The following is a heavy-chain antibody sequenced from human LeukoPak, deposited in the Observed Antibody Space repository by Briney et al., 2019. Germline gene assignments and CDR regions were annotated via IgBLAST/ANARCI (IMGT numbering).Heavy chain of an antibody. V-gene: IGHV3-30*04. CDR2: ISYDGSNK. D-gene: IGHD3-22*01. CDR3: ARDRRYYDSSGAFDI. CDR1: GFTFSSYA. Sequence: GRSLRLSCAASGFTFSSYAMHWVRQAPGKRLEWVAVISYDGSNKYYADSVKGRFTISRDNSKNTLYLQINSLRAEDTAVYYCARDRRYYDSSGAFDIWGQGTMVTVSS. J-gene: IGHJ3*02.